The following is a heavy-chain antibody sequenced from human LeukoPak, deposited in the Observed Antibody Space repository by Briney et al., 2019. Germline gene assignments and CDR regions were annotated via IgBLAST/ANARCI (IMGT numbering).Heavy chain of an antibody. V-gene: IGHV1-2*04. CDR3: ARDPPEWSGYFAFDI. J-gene: IGHJ3*02. Sequence: ASVKVSCKASGYTFTGYYMHWVRQAPGQGLEWMGWINPNSGGTNYAQKFQGWVTMTRDTSISTAYMELSSLRSEDTAVYYCARDPPEWSGYFAFDIWGQGTMVTVSS. CDR1: GYTFTGYY. CDR2: INPNSGGT. D-gene: IGHD3-3*01.